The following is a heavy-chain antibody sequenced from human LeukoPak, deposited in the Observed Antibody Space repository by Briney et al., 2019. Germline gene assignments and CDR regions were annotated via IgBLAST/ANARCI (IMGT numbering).Heavy chain of an antibody. CDR2: ISAYNGNT. CDR1: GYTFTSYG. CDR3: ASPYYYDSSGAFDI. Sequence: ASVKVSCKASGYTFTSYGISWVRQAPGQGLEWMGWISAYNGNTNYAQKLQGRVTMTTDTSTSTAYMELRSLRSDDTAVYYCASPYYYDSSGAFDIWGQGTMVTVSS. D-gene: IGHD3-22*01. J-gene: IGHJ3*02. V-gene: IGHV1-18*01.